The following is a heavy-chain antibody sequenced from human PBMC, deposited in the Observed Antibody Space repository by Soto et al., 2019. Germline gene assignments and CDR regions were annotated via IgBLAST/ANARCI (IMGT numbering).Heavy chain of an antibody. CDR1: GYTFTSYD. CDR3: ARELAAAGPNQTYYCYGMDV. CDR2: MNPNSGNT. D-gene: IGHD6-13*01. J-gene: IGHJ6*02. V-gene: IGHV1-8*01. Sequence: QVQLVQSGAEVKKPGASVKVSCKASGYTFTSYDINWVRQATGQGLEWMGWMNPNSGNTGYAQQFQVRVTMTRNTSTSTAYMELSSLRAEDTAVYYCARELAAAGPNQTYYCYGMDVWGQGTTVTVSS.